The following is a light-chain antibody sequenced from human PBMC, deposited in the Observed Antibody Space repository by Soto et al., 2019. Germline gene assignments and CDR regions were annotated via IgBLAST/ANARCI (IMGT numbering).Light chain of an antibody. Sequence: DVQLTPAPSFLSASIENRVTITCRASQVINNYVAWYQQNPGKAPKLLIYGASNLPTGVPSRFSGSGSGTDFTLAISSLQPEDFATYYCQQRCSTPLTFGGVTKVDI. J-gene: IGKJ4*02. CDR3: QQRCSTPLT. CDR1: QVINNY. V-gene: IGKV1-39*01. CDR2: GAS.